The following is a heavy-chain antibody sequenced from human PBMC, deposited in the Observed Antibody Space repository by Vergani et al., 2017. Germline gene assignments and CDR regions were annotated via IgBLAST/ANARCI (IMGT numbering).Heavy chain of an antibody. CDR2: IYHSGST. J-gene: IGHJ5*02. V-gene: IGHV4-38-2*01. CDR3: ARQAVAATYTPGGWFDP. Sequence: QVQLQESGPGLVKPSETLSLTCAVSGYSISSGYYWGWIRQPPGKGLEWIGSIYHSGSTYYNPSLKSRVTISVDTSKNQFSLKLSSVTAADTAVYYCARQAVAATYTPGGWFDPWGQGTLVTVSS. D-gene: IGHD2-15*01. CDR1: GYSISSGYY.